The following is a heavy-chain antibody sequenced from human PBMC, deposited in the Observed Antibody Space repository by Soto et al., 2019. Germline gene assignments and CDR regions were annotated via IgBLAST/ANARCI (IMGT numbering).Heavy chain of an antibody. CDR3: ARVPNPFRRNIGYEDPFDF. CDR2: TYYRSKWYN. V-gene: IGHV6-1*01. J-gene: IGHJ3*01. D-gene: IGHD5-12*01. Sequence: SQTLSLTCAISGDSVSSKSAAWNWIRQSPSRGLEWLGRTYYRSKWYNDYAVSVKSRITINPDTSKNQFSLQLNSATPEDTAVYYCARVPNPFRRNIGYEDPFDFWGQGTMDTVSS. CDR1: GDSVSSKSAA.